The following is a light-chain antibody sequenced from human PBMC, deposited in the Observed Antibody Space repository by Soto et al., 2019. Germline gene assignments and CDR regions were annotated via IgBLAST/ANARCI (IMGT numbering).Light chain of an antibody. J-gene: IGLJ1*01. CDR1: SSDVGAYNY. Sequence: QSALTQPASVSGSPGQSITISCTGTSSDVGAYNYVSWYQQHTGKAPKLMIYDVSNRPSGVSNRFSGSKSDNTASLTISGLQAEDEADYYCTSYTGSSSRYVFGTGTKVTVL. CDR3: TSYTGSSSRYV. V-gene: IGLV2-14*01. CDR2: DVS.